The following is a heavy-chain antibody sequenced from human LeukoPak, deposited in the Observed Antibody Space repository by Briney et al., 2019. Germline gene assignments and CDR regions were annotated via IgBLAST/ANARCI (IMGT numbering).Heavy chain of an antibody. CDR3: ARDRGIAVAGNWFDP. J-gene: IGHJ5*02. CDR2: ISAYNGNT. CDR1: GYTFTSYG. D-gene: IGHD6-19*01. V-gene: IGHV1-18*01. Sequence: ASVKVPCKASGYTFTSYGISWVRQAPGQGLEWMGWISAYNGNTNYAQKLQGRVTMTTDTSTSTAYMELRSLRSDDTAVYYCARDRGIAVAGNWFDPWGQGTLVTVSS.